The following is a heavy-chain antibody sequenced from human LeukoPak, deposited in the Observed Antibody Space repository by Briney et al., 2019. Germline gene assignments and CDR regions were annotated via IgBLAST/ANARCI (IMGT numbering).Heavy chain of an antibody. J-gene: IGHJ4*02. Sequence: GGSLRLSCAASGFTFSSYEMNWVRQAPGEGLEWVSGISWNSGSIDYADSVKGRFTISRDNAKNFLYLQMNSLRTEDTALYYCATGRYFDWPEVFKYWGQGTLVIVSS. V-gene: IGHV3-9*01. D-gene: IGHD3-9*01. CDR1: GFTFSSYE. CDR2: ISWNSGSI. CDR3: ATGRYFDWPEVFKY.